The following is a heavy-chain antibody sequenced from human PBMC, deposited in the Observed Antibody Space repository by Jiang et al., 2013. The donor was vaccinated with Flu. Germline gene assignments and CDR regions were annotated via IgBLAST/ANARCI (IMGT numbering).Heavy chain of an antibody. Sequence: GSLRLSCAASGFTFSSYEMNWVRQAPGKGLEWVSYISSSGSTIYYADSVKGRFTISRDNAKNSLYLQMNSLRAEDTAVYYCARVGTIFGVVIIHYYYYMDVWGKGTTVTVSS. CDR2: ISSSGSTI. D-gene: IGHD3-3*01. CDR1: GFTFSSYE. CDR3: ARVGTIFGVVIIHYYYYMDV. V-gene: IGHV3-48*03. J-gene: IGHJ6*03.